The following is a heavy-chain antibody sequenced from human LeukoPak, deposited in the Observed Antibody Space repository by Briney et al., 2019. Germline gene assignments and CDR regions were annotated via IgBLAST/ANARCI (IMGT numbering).Heavy chain of an antibody. CDR3: AREEGQYSSGWYFGY. CDR2: INPNSGGT. Sequence: ASVKVSCKASGYTFTGYYMHWVRQAPGQGLEWMGWINPNSGGTNYAQKFQGRVIVTRDTSISTAYMELSRLRSDDTAVYYCAREEGQYSSGWYFGYWGQGTLVTVSS. J-gene: IGHJ4*02. D-gene: IGHD6-19*01. V-gene: IGHV1-2*02. CDR1: GYTFTGYY.